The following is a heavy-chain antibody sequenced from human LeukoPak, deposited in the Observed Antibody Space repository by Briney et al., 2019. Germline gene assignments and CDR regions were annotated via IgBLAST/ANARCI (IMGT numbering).Heavy chain of an antibody. D-gene: IGHD3-16*01. CDR3: AKGLRTGVGPYMGYHYYMDV. V-gene: IGHV3-23*01. CDR2: INDKGDGT. Sequence: PGGSLRLSCAAAGFTFSSYAMSSVRQAPGKGLKWVSTINDKGDGTYYADSVKGRFTISRDNSYNTVSLQMNSLRDEDTGVYYCAKGLRTGVGPYMGYHYYMDVWGKGATVTVSS. CDR1: GFTFSSYA. J-gene: IGHJ6*03.